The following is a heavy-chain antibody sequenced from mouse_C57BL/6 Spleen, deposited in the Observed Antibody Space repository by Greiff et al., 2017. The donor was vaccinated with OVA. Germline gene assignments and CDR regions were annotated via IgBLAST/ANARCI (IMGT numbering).Heavy chain of an antibody. Sequence: QVQLKQPGAELVQPGASVKLSCKASGYTFTSYWMQWVKQRPGQGLEWIGELDPSDSYTNYNQKLKGKATLTVDKSSSSTYMQLISVTSEDSAVYYCARGDGAWFAYWGQGTLVTVSA. V-gene: IGHV1-50*01. CDR2: LDPSDSYT. J-gene: IGHJ3*01. CDR1: GYTFTSYW. CDR3: ARGDGAWFAY. D-gene: IGHD2-3*01.